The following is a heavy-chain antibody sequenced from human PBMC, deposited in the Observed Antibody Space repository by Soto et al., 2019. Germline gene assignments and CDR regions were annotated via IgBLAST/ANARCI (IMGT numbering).Heavy chain of an antibody. CDR1: GYSFTSYW. D-gene: IGHD3-22*01. V-gene: IGHV5-51*01. CDR2: IYPGDSDT. CDR3: ARPEIPTRSNDYDYPFDL. J-gene: IGHJ5*02. Sequence: GESLKISCKSSGYSFTSYWIGWVRQMPGKGLEWMGIIYPGDSDTRYSPSFQGQVTISADKSISTAYLQWSSLKASDTAIYYCARPEIPTRSNDYDYPFDLWGQGTLVTVSS.